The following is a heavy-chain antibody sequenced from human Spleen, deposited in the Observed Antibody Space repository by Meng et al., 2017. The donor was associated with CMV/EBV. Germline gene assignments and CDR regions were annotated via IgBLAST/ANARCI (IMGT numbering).Heavy chain of an antibody. J-gene: IGHJ4*02. CDR2: IYTSGST. CDR1: VGSIMSSC. CDR3: ARDLPYENYYGSGSYPDY. Sequence: GPGLVKPPAPLYPTGTPLVGSIMSSCWNGFLQPAGKRLECIWRIYTSGSTNYNPSLKSRVTMSVDTAKNQFSLKLSSVTAADTAVYYCARDLPYENYYGSGSYPDYWGQGTLVTVSS. D-gene: IGHD3-10*01. V-gene: IGHV4-4*07.